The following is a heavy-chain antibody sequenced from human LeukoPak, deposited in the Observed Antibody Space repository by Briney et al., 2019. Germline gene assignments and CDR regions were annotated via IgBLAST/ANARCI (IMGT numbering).Heavy chain of an antibody. CDR2: ISAYNGDT. J-gene: IGHJ6*03. CDR3: ARRGGGYCTSTRCCCMDV. V-gene: IGHV1-18*01. Sequence: ASVKVSCKXSGYTFTNYGITWVRQAPGQGLEWMGWISAYNGDTNFSQKFQGRVTMTTDTSTSTAYMELRTLRSDDTAVYYCARRGGGYCTSTRCCCMDVWGIGTTVTVSS. CDR1: GYTFTNYG. D-gene: IGHD2-2*01.